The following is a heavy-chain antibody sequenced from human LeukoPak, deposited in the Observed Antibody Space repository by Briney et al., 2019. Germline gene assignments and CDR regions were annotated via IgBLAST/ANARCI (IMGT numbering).Heavy chain of an antibody. CDR1: GYTSTGYY. CDR3: ARGLELQRWFDP. D-gene: IGHD1-7*01. Sequence: ASVKVSCKASGYTSTGYYMHWVRQAPGQGLEWMGWINPNSGGTNYAQKFQGRVTMTRDTSISTAYMELSRLRSDDTAVYYCARGLELQRWFDPWGQGTLVTVSS. CDR2: INPNSGGT. J-gene: IGHJ5*02. V-gene: IGHV1-2*02.